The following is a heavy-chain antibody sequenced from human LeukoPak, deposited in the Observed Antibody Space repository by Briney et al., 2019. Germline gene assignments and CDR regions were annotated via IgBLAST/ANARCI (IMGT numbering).Heavy chain of an antibody. CDR2: TSAYNGNT. Sequence: ASLKVSCKASGYTFTDYGITWVRQAPGQGLEWMGWTSAYNGNTDYAQKFQGRVTMTTDTSTSTAYMELRSLRSDDTAVYYCAADFNLLRGVLNTHYYFDYWGQGTLVTVSS. V-gene: IGHV1-18*01. CDR1: GYTFTDYG. J-gene: IGHJ4*02. CDR3: AADFNLLRGVLNTHYYFDY. D-gene: IGHD3-10*01.